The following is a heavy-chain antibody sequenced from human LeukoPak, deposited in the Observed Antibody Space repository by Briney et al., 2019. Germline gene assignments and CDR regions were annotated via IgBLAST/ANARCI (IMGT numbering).Heavy chain of an antibody. CDR3: ARDFPYYYYGMDV. Sequence: KSSETLSLTCTVSGGSISSYYWSWIRQPPGKGLEWIGYIYYSGSTNYNPSLKSRVTISVDTSKNLFSLKLSSVTAADTAVYYCARDFPYYYYGMDVWGQGTTVTVSS. V-gene: IGHV4-59*01. CDR1: GGSISSYY. CDR2: IYYSGST. J-gene: IGHJ6*02.